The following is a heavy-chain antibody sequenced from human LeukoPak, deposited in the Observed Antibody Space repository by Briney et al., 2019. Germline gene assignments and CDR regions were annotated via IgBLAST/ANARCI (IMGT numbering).Heavy chain of an antibody. CDR2: IYYSGST. CDR1: GGSISSGGYY. CDR3: ARDDAYGSGSGGFDY. D-gene: IGHD3-10*01. Sequence: SETLSPTCTVSGGSISSGGYYWSWIRQHPGKGLEWIGYIYYSGSTYYNPSLKSRVTISVDTSKNQFSLKLSSVTAADTAVYYCARDDAYGSGSGGFDYWGQGTLVTVSS. J-gene: IGHJ4*02. V-gene: IGHV4-31*03.